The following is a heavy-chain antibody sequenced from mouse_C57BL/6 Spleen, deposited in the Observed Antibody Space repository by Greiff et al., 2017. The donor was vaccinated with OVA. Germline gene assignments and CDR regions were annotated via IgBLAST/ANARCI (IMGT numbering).Heavy chain of an antibody. CDR2: IDPSDSYT. J-gene: IGHJ3*01. V-gene: IGHV1-50*01. Sequence: QVQLQQPGAELVKPGASVKLSCKASGYTFTSYWMQWVKQRPGQGLEWIGEIDPSDSYTNYNQKFKGKATLTVDTSSSTAYMQLSSLTSEDSAVYYCARVATVVDAWFAYWGQGTLVTVSA. CDR3: ARVATVVDAWFAY. CDR1: GYTFTSYW. D-gene: IGHD1-1*01.